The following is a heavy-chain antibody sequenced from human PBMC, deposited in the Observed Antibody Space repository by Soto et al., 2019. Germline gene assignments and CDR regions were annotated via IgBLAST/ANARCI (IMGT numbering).Heavy chain of an antibody. D-gene: IGHD6-19*01. V-gene: IGHV1-18*01. CDR3: ARERIAVAGTVDY. Sequence: ASLKGSCKACGYTLTSYGVSWVRQAPGQGLEWMGWISAYNGNTNYAQKHQGRLTMNTDTSKSTAYMELRSLRSDDTAVYYCARERIAVAGTVDYGGQGTQVTV. J-gene: IGHJ4*02. CDR2: ISAYNGNT. CDR1: GYTLTSYG.